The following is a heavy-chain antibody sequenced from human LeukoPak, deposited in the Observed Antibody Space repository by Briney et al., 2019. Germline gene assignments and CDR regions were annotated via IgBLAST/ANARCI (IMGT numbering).Heavy chain of an antibody. CDR1: GGSISSYY. J-gene: IGHJ4*02. CDR3: ARATFGEPYFDY. CDR2: IYYSGST. V-gene: IGHV4-59*12. Sequence: PSETLSLTCTVSGGSISSYYWSWIRQPPGKGLEWIGYIYYSGSTNYNPSLKSRVTISVDRSKNQFSLKLSSVTAADTAVYYCARATFGEPYFDYWGQGTLVTVSS. D-gene: IGHD3-10*01.